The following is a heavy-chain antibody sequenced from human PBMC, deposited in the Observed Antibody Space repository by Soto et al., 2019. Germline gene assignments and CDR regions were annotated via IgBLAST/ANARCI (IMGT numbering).Heavy chain of an antibody. D-gene: IGHD3-16*01. J-gene: IGHJ6*02. CDR2: ISSSSSTI. CDR3: ARSYGYYYYYGMDV. V-gene: IGHV3-48*02. Sequence: EVQLVESGGGLVQPGGSLRLSCAASGFTFSSYSMNWVRQAPGKGLEWVSYISSSSSTIYYADPVKGRFTISRDNAKNSLYLPMNSLRDEDTAVYYCARSYGYYYYYGMDVWGQGTTVTVPS. CDR1: GFTFSSYS.